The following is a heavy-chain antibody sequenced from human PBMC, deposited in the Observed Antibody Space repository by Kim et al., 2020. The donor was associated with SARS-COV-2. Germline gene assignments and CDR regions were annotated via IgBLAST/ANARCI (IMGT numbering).Heavy chain of an antibody. V-gene: IGHV4-59*13. CDR1: GGSISSYY. CDR2: IYYSGST. J-gene: IGHJ6*02. D-gene: IGHD2-2*01. Sequence: SETLSLTCTVSGGSISSYYWSWIRQPPGKGLEWIGYIYYSGSTNYNPSLKSRVTISVDTSKNQFSLKLSSVTAADTAVYYCARDWGDIVVVPGGTHYGMDVWGQGTTVTVSS. CDR3: ARDWGDIVVVPGGTHYGMDV.